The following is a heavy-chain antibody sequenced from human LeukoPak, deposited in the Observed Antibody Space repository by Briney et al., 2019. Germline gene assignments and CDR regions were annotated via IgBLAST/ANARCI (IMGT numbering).Heavy chain of an antibody. CDR1: GYTFTSYD. V-gene: IGHV1-8*01. D-gene: IGHD2-21*02. J-gene: IGHJ6*02. CDR3: ARPRVTANNYYYYGMDV. Sequence: ASVKVSCKASGYTFTSYDINWVRQATGQGLEWMGWMNPNSGNTGYAQKFQGRVTMTRNTSISTAYMEQSSLRSEDTAVYYCARPRVTANNYYYYGMDVWGQGTTVTVSS. CDR2: MNPNSGNT.